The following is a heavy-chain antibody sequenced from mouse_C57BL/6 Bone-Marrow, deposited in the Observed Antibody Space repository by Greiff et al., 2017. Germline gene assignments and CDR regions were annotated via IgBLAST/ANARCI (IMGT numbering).Heavy chain of an antibody. CDR2: IDPSDSYT. J-gene: IGHJ3*01. CDR1: GYTFTSYW. D-gene: IGHD2-3*01. Sequence: HVQLQPPWAELVMPGASVKLSCKASGYTFTSYWMHWVKQRPGQGLEWIGEIDPSDSYTNYNQKFKGKSTLTVDKSSSTAYMQLSSLTSEDSAVYYCAADGYYGFAYWGQGTLVTVSA. CDR3: AADGYYGFAY. V-gene: IGHV1-69*01.